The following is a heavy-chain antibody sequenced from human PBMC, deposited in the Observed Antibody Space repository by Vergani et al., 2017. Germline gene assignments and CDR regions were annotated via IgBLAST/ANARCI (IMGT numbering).Heavy chain of an antibody. CDR1: GGSTSSGLYY. CDR3: ARESSSSWPLDY. CDR2: VYSSGSP. J-gene: IGHJ4*02. V-gene: IGHV4-61*02. D-gene: IGHD6-13*01. Sequence: QVQLQESGPGLVKPSQTLSLTCTVSGGSTSSGLYYWSWIRQPAGKGLEWIGRVYSSGSPHYNPSLKSRVTISVDTSKNQFSLQLRSVTAADTAVYFCARESSSSWPLDYWGQGTLVTVSS.